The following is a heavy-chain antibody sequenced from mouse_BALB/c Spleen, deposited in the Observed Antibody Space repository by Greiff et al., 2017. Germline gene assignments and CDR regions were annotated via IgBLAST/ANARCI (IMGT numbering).Heavy chain of an antibody. CDR1: GFNIKDTY. J-gene: IGHJ4*01. V-gene: IGHV14-3*02. CDR3: ARFSMITAGMDY. D-gene: IGHD2-4*01. CDR2: IDPANGNT. Sequence: EVQGVESGAELVKPGASVKLSCTASGFNIKDTYMHWVKQRPEQGLEWIGRIDPANGNTKYDPKFQGKATITADTSSNTAYLQLSSLTSEDTAVYYCARFSMITAGMDYWGQGTSVTVSS.